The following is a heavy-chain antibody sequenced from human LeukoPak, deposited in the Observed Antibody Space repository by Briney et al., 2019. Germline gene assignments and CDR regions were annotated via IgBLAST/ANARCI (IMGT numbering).Heavy chain of an antibody. D-gene: IGHD3-22*01. CDR3: ARGGDSSPYYPDY. CDR2: ITISSSTI. Sequence: GGSLRLSCAASEFTFSSYEMNWVRQAPGKGLEWVSYITISSSTIYYADSVKGRFTISRDNAKNSLFLQMNSLRDEDTAVYYCARGGDSSPYYPDYWGQGTLVTVSS. CDR1: EFTFSSYE. V-gene: IGHV3-48*02. J-gene: IGHJ4*02.